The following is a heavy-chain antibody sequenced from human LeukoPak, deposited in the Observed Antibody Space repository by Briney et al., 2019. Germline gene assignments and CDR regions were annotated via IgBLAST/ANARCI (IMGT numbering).Heavy chain of an antibody. CDR1: GGPIISHY. Sequence: SETLSLTCTVSGGPIISHYWTWIRQSPVKGLEWIGDISNSGSTSYNPSLKSRVTISKDTSKNQFSLKLSSVTAADTAVYYCGRDALVGYLSFYYMDVWGKGTTVTVSS. CDR2: ISNSGST. J-gene: IGHJ6*03. V-gene: IGHV4-59*11. CDR3: GRDALVGYLSFYYMDV. D-gene: IGHD2-15*01.